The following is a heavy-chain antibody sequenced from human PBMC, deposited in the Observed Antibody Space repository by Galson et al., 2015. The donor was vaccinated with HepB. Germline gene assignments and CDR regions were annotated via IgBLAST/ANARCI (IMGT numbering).Heavy chain of an antibody. J-gene: IGHJ3*02. D-gene: IGHD4-23*01. CDR2: IRKKGNDYTT. CDR3: TTSPRRDYFGNSVETFDI. V-gene: IGHV3-72*01. CDR1: GITFSNYA. Sequence: SLRLSCAASGITFSNYAMSWVRQGPGKGLEWVGRIRKKGNDYTTEFAASVKGRFTISRDESTNVVYLQMSSLKIEDTAIYYCTTSPRRDYFGNSVETFDIWGQGTMVTVSS.